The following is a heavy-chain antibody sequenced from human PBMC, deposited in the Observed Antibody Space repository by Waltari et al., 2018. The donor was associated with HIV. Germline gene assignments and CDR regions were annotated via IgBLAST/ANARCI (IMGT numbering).Heavy chain of an antibody. D-gene: IGHD1-1*01. V-gene: IGHV3-15*01. CDR2: IKTYTDAGTV. CDR1: GITFSESW. CDR3: TTAGYTGNWDPF. Sequence: EVQLVESGGGFVKTGGSLRLSCTASGITFSESWMTWVRQAPGKGLGVGGRIKTYTDAGTVQYGPPVKGGVTISSDESKNTLFLQMDSLKIEDTAVYFCTTAGYTGNWDPFWGQGTRFTFSS. J-gene: IGHJ4*02.